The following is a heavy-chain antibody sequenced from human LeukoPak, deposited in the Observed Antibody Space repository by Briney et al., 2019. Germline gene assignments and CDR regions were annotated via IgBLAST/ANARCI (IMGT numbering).Heavy chain of an antibody. CDR1: GFAFNNDA. Sequence: GGSLRLSCAASGFAFNNDAMTWVRQPPGKGLEWVSTIVGDSTIEYYADSVKGQFTISSDNSKTMLFLHMNSLRAEDTAIYYCARQPYFYYYLGVWGKGTTVTVTS. J-gene: IGHJ6*03. D-gene: IGHD5-18*01. CDR3: ARQPYFYYYLGV. CDR2: IVGDSTIE. V-gene: IGHV3-23*01.